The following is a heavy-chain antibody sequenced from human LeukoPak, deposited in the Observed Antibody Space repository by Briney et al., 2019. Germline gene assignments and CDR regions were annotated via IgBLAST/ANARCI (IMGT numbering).Heavy chain of an antibody. V-gene: IGHV4-61*02. CDR2: IYTSGST. CDR3: ARPADSSGYFHDAFDI. J-gene: IGHJ3*02. CDR1: GGSISSGSYY. Sequence: SPSETLSLTCTVSGGSISSGSYYWGWIRQPAGKGLEWIGRIYTSGSTNYNPSLKSRVTISVDTSKNQFSLKLSSVTAADTAVYYCARPADSSGYFHDAFDIWGQGTMVTVSS. D-gene: IGHD3-22*01.